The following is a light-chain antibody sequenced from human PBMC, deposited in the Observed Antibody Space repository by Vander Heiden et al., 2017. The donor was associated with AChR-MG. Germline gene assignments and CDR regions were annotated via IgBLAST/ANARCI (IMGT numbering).Light chain of an antibody. J-gene: IGKJ2*03. CDR2: KAS. V-gene: IGKV1-5*03. Sequence: DIQLPSSPSTLSAFVGDRVNTTRRASQSISDWLSWYQQKPGKGPKLLIYKASSLESGAPSRFRGSGSGTEFTLTSSSLQPDDVATYYCLHYSNYPHSFGQGTKVEIK. CDR1: QSISDW. CDR3: LHYSNYPHS.